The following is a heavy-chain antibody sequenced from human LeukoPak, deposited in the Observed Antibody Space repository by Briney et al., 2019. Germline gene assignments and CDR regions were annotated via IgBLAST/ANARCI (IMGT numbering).Heavy chain of an antibody. Sequence: SVKVSCKASGGTFSSYAISWVRQAPGQGLEWMGGIIPIFGTANYAQKFQGRVTITADKSTSTAYMELSSLRSEDTAVYYCASGYCSGGSCYWGYYYYYYMDVWGKGTTVTVSS. CDR3: ASGYCSGGSCYWGYYYYYYMDV. CDR1: GGTFSSYA. J-gene: IGHJ6*03. D-gene: IGHD2-15*01. CDR2: IIPIFGTA. V-gene: IGHV1-69*06.